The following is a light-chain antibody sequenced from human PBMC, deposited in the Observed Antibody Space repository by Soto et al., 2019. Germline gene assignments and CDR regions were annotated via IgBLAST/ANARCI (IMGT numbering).Light chain of an antibody. V-gene: IGKV3-11*01. CDR2: DAS. Sequence: EVVLTQSPVTLSLSPGERATLSCRASQSFRGLLAWYQQKPGQAPRLLIYDASNRATDIPARFSGSGSGTDFTLTISSLEPEDFAVYYCQQRSNWPPFTFGQGTRLEI. CDR3: QQRSNWPPFT. CDR1: QSFRGL. J-gene: IGKJ5*01.